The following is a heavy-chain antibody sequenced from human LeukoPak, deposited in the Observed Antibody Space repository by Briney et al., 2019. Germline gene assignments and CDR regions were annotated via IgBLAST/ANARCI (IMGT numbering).Heavy chain of an antibody. CDR1: GFTFRHFG. CDR3: AKDAQRGFDYRNSLEH. V-gene: IGHV3-33*06. D-gene: IGHD4-11*01. Sequence: QPGTALRLSCEASGFTFRHFGMHGAGQAPGKGVEWVAVIWREATNEYYEDSVKGRFTTSKDNFKRTVYLAMNSLRAEDTAVYYCAKDAQRGFDYRNSLEHWGQGSLVIVSS. CDR2: IWREATNE. J-gene: IGHJ5*02.